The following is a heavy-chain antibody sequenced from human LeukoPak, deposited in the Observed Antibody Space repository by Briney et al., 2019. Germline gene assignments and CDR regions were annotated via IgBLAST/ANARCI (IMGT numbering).Heavy chain of an antibody. V-gene: IGHV3-23*01. CDR3: AKDQDYGDYTCPHPIVQCYYYGMDV. CDR2: ISGSGGST. CDR1: GFTFSSYA. Sequence: GGSLRLSCAASGFTFSSYAMSWVRQAPGKGLEWVSAISGSGGSTYYADSVKGRFTISRDNSKNTLYLQMNSLRAEDKAVYYCAKDQDYGDYTCPHPIVQCYYYGMDVWGQGTTVTVSS. J-gene: IGHJ6*02. D-gene: IGHD4-17*01.